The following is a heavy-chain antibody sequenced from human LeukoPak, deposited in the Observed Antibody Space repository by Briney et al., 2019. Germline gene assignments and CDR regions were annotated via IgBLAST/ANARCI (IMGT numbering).Heavy chain of an antibody. D-gene: IGHD1-26*01. Sequence: PGGSLRLSCAASGFTFSSYSMNWVRQAPGKGLEWVSSISSSSSYIYYADSVKGRFTISRDNAKNSLYLQMNSLRAEDTAVYYCARDRRRELTFDPWSQGTLVTVSS. CDR3: ARDRRRELTFDP. CDR1: GFTFSSYS. J-gene: IGHJ5*02. CDR2: ISSSSSYI. V-gene: IGHV3-21*01.